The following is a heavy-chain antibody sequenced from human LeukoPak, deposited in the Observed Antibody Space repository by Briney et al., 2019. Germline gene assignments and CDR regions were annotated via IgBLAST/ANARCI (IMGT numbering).Heavy chain of an antibody. D-gene: IGHD5-18*01. V-gene: IGHV1-69*05. J-gene: IGHJ6*03. CDR1: GGTFSSYA. CDR2: IIPIFGTA. Sequence: GASVKVSCKASGGTFSSYAISWVRQAPGQGLEWMGGIIPIFGTANYAQKFQGRVTITTDESTSTAYMELSSLRSEDTAAYYCAVGYSYYYYYYMDVWGKGTTVTVSS. CDR3: AVGYSYYYYYYMDV.